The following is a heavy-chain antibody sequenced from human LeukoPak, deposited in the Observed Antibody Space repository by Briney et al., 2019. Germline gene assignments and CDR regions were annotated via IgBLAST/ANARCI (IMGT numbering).Heavy chain of an antibody. CDR3: ARRAGYSYGEKRYSFES. Sequence: GESLKISCKGSGYSFTSYWIGWVRQMPGKGLEWMGIIYPGDSDTSYSPSFQGQVTISADKSISTAYLQWSSLKASDTAMYYCARRAGYSYGEKRYSFESWGQGTLLTVSS. D-gene: IGHD5-18*01. V-gene: IGHV5-51*01. J-gene: IGHJ4*02. CDR2: IYPGDSDT. CDR1: GYSFTSYW.